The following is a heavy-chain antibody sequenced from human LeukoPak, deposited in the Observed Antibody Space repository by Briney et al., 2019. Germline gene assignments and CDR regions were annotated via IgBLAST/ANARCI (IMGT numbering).Heavy chain of an antibody. D-gene: IGHD2-2*01. Sequence: PGGSLRLSCAASGFTFSSYSMNWVRQAPGKGLEWVSYISSSSSTIYYADSVKGRFTISRDNSKNTLYLQMNSLRAEDTAVYYCARGRPAAIGDYYYYMDVWGKGTTGTVSS. CDR3: ARGRPAAIGDYYYYMDV. J-gene: IGHJ6*03. V-gene: IGHV3-48*01. CDR2: ISSSSSTI. CDR1: GFTFSSYS.